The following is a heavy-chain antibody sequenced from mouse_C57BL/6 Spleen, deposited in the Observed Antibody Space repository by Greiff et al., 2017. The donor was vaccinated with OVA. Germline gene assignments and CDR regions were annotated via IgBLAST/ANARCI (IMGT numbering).Heavy chain of an antibody. J-gene: IGHJ1*03. CDR2: ISSGSSTI. D-gene: IGHD1-1*01. V-gene: IGHV5-17*01. Sequence: EVQLVESGGGLVKPGGSLKLSCAASGFTFSDYGMHWVRQAPEKGLEWVAYISSGSSTIYYADTVKGRFTISRDNAKNTLFLQMTSLRSEDTAMYYWARGEFLLLRTRYVDVWGTGTTVTVSS. CDR3: ARGEFLLLRTRYVDV. CDR1: GFTFSDYG.